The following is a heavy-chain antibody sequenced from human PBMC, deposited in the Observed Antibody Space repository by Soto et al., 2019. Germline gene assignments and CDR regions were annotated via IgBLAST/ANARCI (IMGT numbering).Heavy chain of an antibody. V-gene: IGHV3-21*01. J-gene: IGHJ3*02. D-gene: IGHD3-22*01. Sequence: PGGSLRLSCAASGFTFSSYSMNWVRQAPGKGLEWVSSISSSSSYIYYADSVKGRFTISRDNAKNSLYLQMNSLRAEDTAVYYCARPTDYYDSSGYYYGTDAFDIWGQGTMVTVSS. CDR1: GFTFSSYS. CDR2: ISSSSSYI. CDR3: ARPTDYYDSSGYYYGTDAFDI.